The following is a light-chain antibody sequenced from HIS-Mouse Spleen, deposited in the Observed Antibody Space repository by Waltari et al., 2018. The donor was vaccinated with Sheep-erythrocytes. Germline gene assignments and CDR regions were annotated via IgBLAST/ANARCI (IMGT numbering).Light chain of an antibody. Sequence: DIQLTQSPSFLSASVGDRVTITCRASQGISSYLAWYQQKPGKDPKPLIYAASTLQSVVPSRVSGSGAGTEFTLTISSLQPEDCATYYCQQLNSYPPYTFGQGTKLEIK. J-gene: IGKJ2*01. CDR2: AAS. CDR3: QQLNSYPPYT. V-gene: IGKV1-9*01. CDR1: QGISSY.